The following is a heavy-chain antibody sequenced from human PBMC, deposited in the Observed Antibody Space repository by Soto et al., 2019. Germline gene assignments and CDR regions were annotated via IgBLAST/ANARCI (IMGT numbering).Heavy chain of an antibody. CDR1: GYTFTRSG. J-gene: IGHJ4*02. CDR2: INPDNGNT. CDR3: ARFGVVVAAGDY. Sequence: ASVKVSCKASGYTFTRSGISWVRQAPGQGLEWLGWINPDNGNTNYAQHLQGRVSLTTDTSTSTAYMELRSLRSDDTAVYYCARFGVVVAAGDYWGQGTLVTVSS. V-gene: IGHV1-18*01. D-gene: IGHD2-15*01.